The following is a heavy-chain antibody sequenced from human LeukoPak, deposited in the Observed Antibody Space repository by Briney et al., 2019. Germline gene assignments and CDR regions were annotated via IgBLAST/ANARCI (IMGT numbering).Heavy chain of an antibody. CDR2: IYSGGTI. V-gene: IGHV3-66*01. CDR1: GFTVSSNH. CDR3: ARAEITSGSLDF. J-gene: IGHJ4*02. Sequence: GGSLRLSCAASGFTVSSNHMSWVRQAPGKGLEWVSVIYSGGTIYYADSVKGRFTISRDNSKNTVYLEMNSLRAEDTAVYYCARAEITSGSLDFWGQGTLVTVSS. D-gene: IGHD1-26*01.